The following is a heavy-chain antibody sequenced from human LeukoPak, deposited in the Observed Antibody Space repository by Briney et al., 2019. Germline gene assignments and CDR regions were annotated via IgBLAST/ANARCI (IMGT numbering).Heavy chain of an antibody. D-gene: IGHD2-21*02. CDR2: LSDSGTST. CDR3: AKTLWGLTLLSSDH. CDR1: GFTFSSYA. V-gene: IGHV3-23*01. J-gene: IGHJ4*02. Sequence: GGSLRLSCAASGFTFSSYAMSWVRQAPGKGLMWVSGLSDSGTSTYYADSVKGRFTIYRDNSKNVLYLQMNSLRADDTALYYCAKTLWGLTLLSSDHWGQGTLVTVPS.